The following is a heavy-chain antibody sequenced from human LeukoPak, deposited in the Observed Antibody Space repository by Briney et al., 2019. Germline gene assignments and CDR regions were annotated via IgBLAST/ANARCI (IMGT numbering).Heavy chain of an antibody. CDR3: ARSYGSGNYFDY. V-gene: IGHV4-59*01. CDR2: IYYSGSA. J-gene: IGHJ4*02. Sequence: SETLSFTCTVSGGSISTYYWSWIRQPPGKGLEWIGYIYYSGSAKYNPSLKSRVTISVDTSKDQFSLKLSSVTAADTAVYYCARSYGSGNYFDYWGQGILVTVSS. D-gene: IGHD3-10*01. CDR1: GGSISTYY.